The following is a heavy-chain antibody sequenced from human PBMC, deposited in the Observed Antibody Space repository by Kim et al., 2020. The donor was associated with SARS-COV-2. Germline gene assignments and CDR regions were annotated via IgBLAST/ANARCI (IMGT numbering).Heavy chain of an antibody. J-gene: IGHJ5*02. Sequence: SETLSLTCTVSGGSISSSSYYWGWIRQPPGKGLEWIGSIYYSGSTYYNPSLKSRVTISVDTSKNQFSLKLSSVTAADTAVYYCARVGTYYYDSSGYYNWFNPWGQGTLVTVSS. CDR2: IYYSGST. CDR3: ARVGTYYYDSSGYYNWFNP. V-gene: IGHV4-39*01. D-gene: IGHD3-22*01. CDR1: GGSISSSSYY.